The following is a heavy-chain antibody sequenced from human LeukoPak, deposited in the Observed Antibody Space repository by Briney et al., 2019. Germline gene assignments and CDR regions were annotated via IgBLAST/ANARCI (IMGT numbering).Heavy chain of an antibody. J-gene: IGHJ3*02. Sequence: GGSLRLSCAASGFTFAGYAMHWVRQAPGKGLEWVSGISWNGGSIGYADSVKGRYTISRDNAKNSLYLQMNSLRAEDTAVYYCARDQASGSYDAFDIWGQGTMVTVSS. V-gene: IGHV3-9*01. D-gene: IGHD1-26*01. CDR1: GFTFAGYA. CDR3: ARDQASGSYDAFDI. CDR2: ISWNGGSI.